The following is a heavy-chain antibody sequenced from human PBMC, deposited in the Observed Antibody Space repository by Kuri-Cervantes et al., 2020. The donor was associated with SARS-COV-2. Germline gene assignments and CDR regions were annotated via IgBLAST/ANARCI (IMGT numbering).Heavy chain of an antibody. Sequence: GESLKISCAASGFTFSSYSMNWVRQAPGKGLEWVSYISSSSSTIYYADSVKGRFTISRDNAKNSLYLQMNSLRAADTAVYYCARDYDYSNYDVTGLDYWGQGTLVTVSS. D-gene: IGHD4-11*01. V-gene: IGHV3-48*01. CDR2: ISSSSSTI. CDR3: ARDYDYSNYDVTGLDY. J-gene: IGHJ4*02. CDR1: GFTFSSYS.